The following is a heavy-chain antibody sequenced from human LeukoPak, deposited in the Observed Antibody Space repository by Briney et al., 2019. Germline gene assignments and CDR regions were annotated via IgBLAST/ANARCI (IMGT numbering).Heavy chain of an antibody. J-gene: IGHJ6*02. D-gene: IGHD3-3*01. CDR1: GFTFSSYD. CDR2: IGTAGDT. CDR3: ARGPSWTDFDYGMDV. V-gene: IGHV3-13*01. Sequence: GGSLRLSCAASGFTFSSYDMHWVRQATGKGLEWVSAIGTAGDTYYPGSVKGRFTISRENAKNSLYLQMNSLRAEDTAVYFCARGPSWTDFDYGMDVWGQGTTVTVSS.